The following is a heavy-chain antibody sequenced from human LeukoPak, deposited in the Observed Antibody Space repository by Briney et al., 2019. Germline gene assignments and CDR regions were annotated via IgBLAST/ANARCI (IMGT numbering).Heavy chain of an antibody. CDR1: GYTFTSYG. V-gene: IGHV1-18*01. D-gene: IGHD6-6*01. Sequence: ASVKVSCKASGYTFTSYGISWVRQAPGQGLEWMGWISAYNGNTNYAQKLQGRVTMTTDTSTSTAYMELRSLRSDDTAVYYCAREREYSSSSSWFDPWGQGTLVTVSS. J-gene: IGHJ5*02. CDR2: ISAYNGNT. CDR3: AREREYSSSSSWFDP.